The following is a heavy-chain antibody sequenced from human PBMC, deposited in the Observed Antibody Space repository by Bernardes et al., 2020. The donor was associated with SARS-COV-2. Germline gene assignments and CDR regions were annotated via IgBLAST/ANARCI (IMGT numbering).Heavy chain of an antibody. CDR2: ISGSGGST. V-gene: IGHV3-23*01. CDR3: AKDGIAVAGTNYYYGMDV. CDR1: GFTFSSYA. Sequence: GGSLRLSCAASGFTFSSYAMSWVRQAPGKGLEWVSAISGSGGSTYYADSVKGRFTISRDNSKNTLYLQMNSLRAEDTAVYYCAKDGIAVAGTNYYYGMDVWGQGTTVTVSS. J-gene: IGHJ6*02. D-gene: IGHD6-19*01.